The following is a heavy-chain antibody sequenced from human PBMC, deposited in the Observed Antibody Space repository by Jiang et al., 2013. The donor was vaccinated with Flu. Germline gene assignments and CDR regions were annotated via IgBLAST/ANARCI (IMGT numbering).Heavy chain of an antibody. CDR1: YSFTSYW. Sequence: YSFTSYWIGWVRQMPGKGLEWMGIIYPGDSDTRYSPSFQGQVTISADKSISTAYLQWSSLKASDTAMYYCARRGGTYYDILTGYYTSYNWFDPWGQGTLVTVSS. CDR3: ARRGGTYYDILTGYYTSYNWFDP. CDR2: IYPGDSDT. D-gene: IGHD3-9*01. J-gene: IGHJ5*02. V-gene: IGHV5-51*01.